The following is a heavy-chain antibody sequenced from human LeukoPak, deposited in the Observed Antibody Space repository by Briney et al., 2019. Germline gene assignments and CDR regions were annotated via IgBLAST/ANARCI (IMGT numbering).Heavy chain of an antibody. D-gene: IGHD3-3*01. CDR3: ARGEADYDFWSGYTGFDY. V-gene: IGHV1-46*01. CDR2: INPSGGST. Sequence: VASVKVSCKASGYTFTSYGISWVRQAPGQGLEWMGIINPSGGSTSYAQKFQGRVTMTRDTSTSTVYMELSSLRSEDTAVYYCARGEADYDFWSGYTGFDYWGQGTLVTVSS. J-gene: IGHJ4*02. CDR1: GYTFTSYG.